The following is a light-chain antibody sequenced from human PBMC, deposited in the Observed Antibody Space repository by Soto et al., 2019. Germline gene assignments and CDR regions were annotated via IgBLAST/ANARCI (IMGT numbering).Light chain of an antibody. V-gene: IGKV2D-29*02. CDR3: MQSIQPWT. J-gene: IGKJ1*01. Sequence: DIVMTQTPLSLPVTPGEPASISCRSSQSLLDSDDGNTYLDWYLQKPGQSPQLLIYEVSNRFSGVPDRFSGSGSGTDFTLKISRVEAEDVGVYYCMQSIQPWTFGQGTKVDIK. CDR1: QSLLDSDDGNTY. CDR2: EVS.